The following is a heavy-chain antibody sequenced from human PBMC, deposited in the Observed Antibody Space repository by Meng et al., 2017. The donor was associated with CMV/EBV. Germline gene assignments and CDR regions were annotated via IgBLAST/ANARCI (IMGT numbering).Heavy chain of an antibody. CDR1: GLPVSKVF. CDR3: SYGANYYFDY. Sequence: CGVSGLPVSKVFLPWVRQAPGKGLEWVGRIKGEADGGTTDYAAPVRGRFIISRDDSKNTVYLEMKSLQVDDAAVYYCSYGANYYFDYWGPGTLVTVSS. V-gene: IGHV3-15*07. D-gene: IGHD4/OR15-4a*01. J-gene: IGHJ4*02. CDR2: IKGEADGGTT.